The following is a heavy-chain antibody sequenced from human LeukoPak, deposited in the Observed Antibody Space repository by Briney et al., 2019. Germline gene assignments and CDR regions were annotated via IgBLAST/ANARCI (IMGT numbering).Heavy chain of an antibody. D-gene: IGHD2-15*01. J-gene: IGHJ4*02. V-gene: IGHV3-23*01. Sequence: GGSLRLSCAASGLTFSDYARSWFRQAPGKGLEWVSGITSGFTPHYADSVKGRFTISRDNSKNTFHLQLNSLRAEDTAVYYCAKDYSDSRVADVFFEYWGQGTLVTVSS. CDR2: ITSGFTP. CDR1: GLTFSDYA. CDR3: AKDYSDSRVADVFFEY.